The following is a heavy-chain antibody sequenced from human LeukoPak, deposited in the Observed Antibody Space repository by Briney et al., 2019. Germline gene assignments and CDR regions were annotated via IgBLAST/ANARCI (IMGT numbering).Heavy chain of an antibody. D-gene: IGHD5-12*01. CDR3: TTDGYDYYFDY. J-gene: IGHJ4*02. CDR2: IQSNSDGGTT. Sequence: PGGSLRLSCAASGFTFSQVWMSWVRQAPGKGLEWVGRIQSNSDGGTTVYAAPVKGRFTISRDDLKNTLYLQMNSLKTEDTAVYYCTTDGYDYYFDYWGQGTLVTVSS. V-gene: IGHV3-15*01. CDR1: GFTFSQVW.